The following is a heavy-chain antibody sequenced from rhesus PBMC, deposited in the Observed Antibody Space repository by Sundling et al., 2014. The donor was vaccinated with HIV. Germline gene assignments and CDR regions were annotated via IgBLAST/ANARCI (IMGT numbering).Heavy chain of an antibody. V-gene: IGHV4-165*01. CDR2: IGGSSGRT. CDR1: GGSISDNDF. D-gene: IGHD1-44*01. CDR3: ASEIVANDAFDF. Sequence: QVQLQESGPGLVKPSETLSLTCAVSGGSISDNDFWNWIRQPPGKGLEWIGHIGGSSGRTYYNPSLKSRVTISTDTSKNQFSLKVSSVTAADTAFYYCASEIVANDAFDFWGQGLRVTVSS. J-gene: IGHJ3*01.